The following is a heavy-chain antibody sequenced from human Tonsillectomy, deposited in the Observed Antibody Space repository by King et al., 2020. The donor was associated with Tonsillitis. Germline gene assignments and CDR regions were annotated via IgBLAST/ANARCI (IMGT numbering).Heavy chain of an antibody. CDR2: IDWDDDK. CDR1: GFSLSTSGMC. D-gene: IGHD3-3*01. Sequence: QITLKESGPALVKPTQTLTLTCTFSGFSLSTSGMCVSWIRQPPGKALEWLALIDWDDDKYYITSLKTRLTISKDTSKNQVVLTMTNMDPVDTATYYCLRINNDFWSGYADYRGQGTLVTVSS. J-gene: IGHJ4*02. V-gene: IGHV2-70*01. CDR3: LRINNDFWSGYADY.